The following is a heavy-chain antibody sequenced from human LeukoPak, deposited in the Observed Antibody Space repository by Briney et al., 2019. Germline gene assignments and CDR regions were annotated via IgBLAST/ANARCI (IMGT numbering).Heavy chain of an antibody. CDR1: GGSINSSYW. CDR3: ASRYDYGDYEGSD. Sequence: SETLSLTCAVSGGSINSSYWWNWVRQPPGKGLEWIGEIYHSGSTNYNPSLKSRVTISVDRSKNQFSLKLSSVTAADTAVYYCASRYDYGDYEGSDWGQGTLVTVSS. J-gene: IGHJ4*02. D-gene: IGHD4-17*01. CDR2: IYHSGST. V-gene: IGHV4-4*02.